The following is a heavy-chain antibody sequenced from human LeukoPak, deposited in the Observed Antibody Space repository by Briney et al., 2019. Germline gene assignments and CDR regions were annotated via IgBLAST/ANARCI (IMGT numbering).Heavy chain of an antibody. CDR3: ARAISGTYHDY. J-gene: IGHJ4*02. D-gene: IGHD1-26*01. CDR2: TRDRAKSHTT. V-gene: IGHV3-72*01. CDR1: GFTFSDHY. Sequence: GESLRLSCAASGFTFSDHYIDWVRQAPGKGLEWVGRTRDRAKSHTTEYAASVKGRFTISRDDSKNSLYLQMNSLKTEDTAVYYCARAISGTYHDYWGQGTLVTVSS.